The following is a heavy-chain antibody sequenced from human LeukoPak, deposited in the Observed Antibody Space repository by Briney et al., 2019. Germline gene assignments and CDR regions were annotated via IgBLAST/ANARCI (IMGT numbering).Heavy chain of an antibody. CDR2: IYYRGST. CDR1: GGSISSSSYY. J-gene: IGHJ4*02. CDR3: ARSLDY. Sequence: SETLSLTCTVSGGSISSSSYYWGWIRQPPGKGLEWIGSIYYRGSTYYNPSLKSRVTISVDTSKNQFSLRLSSVTAADTAVYYCARSLDYWGQGTLVTVSS. V-gene: IGHV4-39*01.